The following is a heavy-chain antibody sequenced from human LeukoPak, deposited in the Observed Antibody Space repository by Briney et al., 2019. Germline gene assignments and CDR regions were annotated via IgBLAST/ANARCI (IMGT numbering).Heavy chain of an antibody. J-gene: IGHJ4*02. CDR1: GGSISSDY. Sequence: PSETLSLTCTVSGGSISSDYWSWIRQPPGKGLEWIGYIYYSGSTNYNPSLKSRVTISVDTSKNQFSLRLSSVTAADTAVYYCARVRGYYDSSGYLSFFDYWGQGTLVTVSS. CDR2: IYYSGST. CDR3: ARVRGYYDSSGYLSFFDY. V-gene: IGHV4-59*01. D-gene: IGHD3-22*01.